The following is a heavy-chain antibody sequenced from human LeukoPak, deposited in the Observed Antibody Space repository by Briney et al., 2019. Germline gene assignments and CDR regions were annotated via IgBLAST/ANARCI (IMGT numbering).Heavy chain of an antibody. J-gene: IGHJ4*02. Sequence: SETLSLTCTVSGGSIGSSSYYWGWIRQPPGKGLEWIGSIYYSGSTYYNPSLKSRVTISVGTSKNQFSLKLSSVTAADTAVYYCARPIKVGATTYVFDYWGQGTLVTVSS. CDR2: IYYSGST. V-gene: IGHV4-39*01. CDR3: ARPIKVGATTYVFDY. CDR1: GGSIGSSSYY. D-gene: IGHD1-26*01.